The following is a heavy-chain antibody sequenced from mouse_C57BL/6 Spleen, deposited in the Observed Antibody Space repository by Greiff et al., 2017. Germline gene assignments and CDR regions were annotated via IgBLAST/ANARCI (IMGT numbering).Heavy chain of an antibody. V-gene: IGHV5-9*01. CDR2: ISGGGGNT. Sequence: EVMLVESGGGLVKPGGSLKLSCAASGFTFSSYTMSWVRQTPEKRLEWVATISGGGGNTYYPDSVKGRFTISRDNAKNTLYLQMSSLRSEDTALYYCARHGVAWYFDVWGTGTTVTVSS. CDR3: ARHGVAWYFDV. D-gene: IGHD1-1*02. J-gene: IGHJ1*03. CDR1: GFTFSSYT.